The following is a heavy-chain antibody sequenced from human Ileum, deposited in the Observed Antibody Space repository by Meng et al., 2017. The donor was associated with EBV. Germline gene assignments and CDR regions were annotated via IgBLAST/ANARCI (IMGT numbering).Heavy chain of an antibody. CDR1: GYTFTSYG. J-gene: IGHJ5*02. CDR3: ARNRPRGVATGANWFDP. V-gene: IGHV1-18*01. CDR2: ISAYNGNT. D-gene: IGHD5-12*01. Sequence: QVQLVQPGSEVKKPGASVKVSCKASGYTFTSYGISWVRQAPGQGLEWMGWISAYNGNTNYAQKLQGRVTMTTDTSTSTAYMELRSLRSDDTAVYYCARNRPRGVATGANWFDPWGQGTLVTVAS.